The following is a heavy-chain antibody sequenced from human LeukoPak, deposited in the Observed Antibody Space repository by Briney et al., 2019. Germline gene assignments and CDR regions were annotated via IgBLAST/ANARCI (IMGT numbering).Heavy chain of an antibody. CDR3: ARVKYSSGWPLDY. CDR2: ISASGGST. V-gene: IGHV3-23*01. Sequence: PGGSLRLSCAASGFIFSSYAMTWVRQAPGKGLEWVSGISASGGSTYYADSVKGRFTISRDNSKNTLYLQMSSLRVEDTAVYYCARVKYSSGWPLDYWGQGTLVTVSS. D-gene: IGHD6-19*01. CDR1: GFIFSSYA. J-gene: IGHJ4*02.